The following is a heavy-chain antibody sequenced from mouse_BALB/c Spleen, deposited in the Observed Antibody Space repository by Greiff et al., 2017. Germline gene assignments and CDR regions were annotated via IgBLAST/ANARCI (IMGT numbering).Heavy chain of an antibody. CDR1: GFTFSSYA. CDR2: ISSGGST. J-gene: IGHJ1*01. CDR3: ARSPIYYGYPYWYFDV. Sequence: EVQGVESGGGLVKPGGSPKLSCAASGFTFSSYAMSWVRQTPEKRLEWVASISSGGSTYYPDSVKGRFTISRDNARNILYLQMSSLRSEDTAMYYCARSPIYYGYPYWYFDVWGAGTTVTVSS. V-gene: IGHV5-6-5*01. D-gene: IGHD1-2*01.